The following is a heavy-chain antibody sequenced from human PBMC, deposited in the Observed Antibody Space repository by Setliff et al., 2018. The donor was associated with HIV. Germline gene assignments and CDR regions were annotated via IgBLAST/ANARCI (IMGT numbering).Heavy chain of an antibody. CDR1: GFTFTTYA. CDR2: ISIYDGSEK. J-gene: IGHJ4*02. D-gene: IGHD3-10*01. V-gene: IGHV3-30*04. Sequence: GGSLRLSCAASGFTFTTYAMHWVRQAPGKGLEWVAVISIYDGSEKYYADSVKGRFTISRGNSKNTLYLQVNSLRTEDTAVYFCARDDRWVYNDYLDYWGQGTLVTVSS. CDR3: ARDDRWVYNDYLDY.